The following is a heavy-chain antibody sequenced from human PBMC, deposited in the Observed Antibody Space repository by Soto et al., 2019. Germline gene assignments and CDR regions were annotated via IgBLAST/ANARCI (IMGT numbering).Heavy chain of an antibody. D-gene: IGHD6-19*01. J-gene: IGHJ3*02. Sequence: QLQLVESGGGVVQPGRSLRLSCAASGFTFSSYAMHWVRQAPGKGLEWVAVISFDGSNKYYADSVKGRFTISRDNSKNTLYLQMNSLRAEDTAVYYCARAESGWWKDAVDIWGQGTMVTVSS. CDR1: GFTFSSYA. CDR3: ARAESGWWKDAVDI. CDR2: ISFDGSNK. V-gene: IGHV3-30-3*01.